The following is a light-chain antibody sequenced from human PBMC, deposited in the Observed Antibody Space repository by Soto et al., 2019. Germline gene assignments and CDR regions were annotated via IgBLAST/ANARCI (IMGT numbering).Light chain of an antibody. CDR2: AAS. Sequence: DIQMTQSPSSLSASVGDRVTITCQASQDISNYLNWYQRKPGKAPKLLIYAASNLDTGVPSRFSGSGSGTEFTFTISSLQPEDIATYYCQHYNNLLGTFGQGTKVDI. J-gene: IGKJ1*01. CDR3: QHYNNLLGT. CDR1: QDISNY. V-gene: IGKV1-33*01.